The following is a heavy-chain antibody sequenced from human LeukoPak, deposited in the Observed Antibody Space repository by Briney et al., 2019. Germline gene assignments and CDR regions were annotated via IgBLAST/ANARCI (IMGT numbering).Heavy chain of an antibody. D-gene: IGHD2-21*01. Sequence: GGSLRLSCAASGFTFGSYSMNWVRQAPGKGLEWVSSISSSSSYIYYADSVKGRFTISRDNAKNSMSLEMNSLRAEDTAVYYCTSLHYYAFAIWGQGTMVTVSS. V-gene: IGHV3-21*04. CDR1: GFTFGSYS. CDR2: ISSSSSYI. J-gene: IGHJ3*02. CDR3: TSLHYYAFAI.